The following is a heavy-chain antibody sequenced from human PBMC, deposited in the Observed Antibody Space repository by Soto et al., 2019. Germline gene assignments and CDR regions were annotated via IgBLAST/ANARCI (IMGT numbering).Heavy chain of an antibody. Sequence: QVQLVESGGGVVQPGRSLRLSCAASGFTFSSYGMHWVRQAPGKGLEWVAVISYDGSNKYYADSVKGRFTISRDNSKNTLYLQMNSLRAEDTAVYYCAKDAAPVVVAAATPPGAFDIWGQGTMVTVSS. CDR1: GFTFSSYG. CDR3: AKDAAPVVVAAATPPGAFDI. CDR2: ISYDGSNK. D-gene: IGHD2-15*01. V-gene: IGHV3-30*18. J-gene: IGHJ3*02.